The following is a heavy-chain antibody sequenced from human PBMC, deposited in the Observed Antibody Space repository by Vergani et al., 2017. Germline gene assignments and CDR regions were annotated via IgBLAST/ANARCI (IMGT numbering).Heavy chain of an antibody. Sequence: QVQLQQWGAGLLKPSETLSLTCAVYGGSFSGYYWSWIRQPPGKGLEWIGEINHSGSTNYNPSLKSRVTISVDTSKNQFSLKLSSVTAADTAVYYCARGITMVRGVSNYYYYYMDVWGKGTTVTVS. CDR3: ARGITMVRGVSNYYYYYMDV. CDR1: GGSFSGYY. D-gene: IGHD3-10*01. V-gene: IGHV4-34*01. CDR2: INHSGST. J-gene: IGHJ6*03.